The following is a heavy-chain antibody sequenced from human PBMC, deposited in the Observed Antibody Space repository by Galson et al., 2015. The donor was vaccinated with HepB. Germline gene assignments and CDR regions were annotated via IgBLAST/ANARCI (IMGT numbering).Heavy chain of an antibody. CDR3: ARDGGLGYCNGGSCQRFDY. D-gene: IGHD2-15*01. Sequence: SLRLSCAASGFTFSSYGMHWVRQAPGKGLEWVAVIWYDGSNKYYADSVKGRFTISRDNSKNTLYLQMNSLRAEDTAVYYCARDGGLGYCNGGSCQRFDYWGQGTLVTVSS. CDR2: IWYDGSNK. J-gene: IGHJ4*02. CDR1: GFTFSSYG. V-gene: IGHV3-33*01.